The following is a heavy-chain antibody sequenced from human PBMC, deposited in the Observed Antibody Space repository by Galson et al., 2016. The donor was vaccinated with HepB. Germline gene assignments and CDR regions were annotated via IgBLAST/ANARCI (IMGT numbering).Heavy chain of an antibody. CDR3: AKGGAYDS. Sequence: SLRLSCAASGFSFSSSAMSWVRQAPGKGLEWVSAISGDGDTTYYADSVEGRFTISKDNSKNTLFLQVSSLRAKDSAVYYCAKGGAYDSWGQGTLVTVSS. CDR2: ISGDGDTT. V-gene: IGHV3-23*01. CDR1: GFSFSSSA. J-gene: IGHJ4*02. D-gene: IGHD1-26*01.